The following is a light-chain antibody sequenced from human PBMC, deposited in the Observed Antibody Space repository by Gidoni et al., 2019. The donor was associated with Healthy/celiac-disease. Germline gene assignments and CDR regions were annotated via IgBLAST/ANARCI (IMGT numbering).Light chain of an antibody. CDR1: QSIISY. CDR2: AAS. V-gene: IGKV1-39*01. J-gene: IGKJ1*01. CDR3: KQSQSTPQT. Sequence: DIQLTQSPSSLSASVGDRVTITCRASQSIISYLNWYQQKPGQAPKLLIYAASRLQSGVPSRFSGSGSRTDFTLTISSRQPEDVATSYCKQSQSTPQTFGQXTKVAIQ.